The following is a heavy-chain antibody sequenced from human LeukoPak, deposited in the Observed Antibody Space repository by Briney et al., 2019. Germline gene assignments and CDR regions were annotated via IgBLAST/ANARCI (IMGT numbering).Heavy chain of an antibody. CDR1: GFTFSSYS. CDR3: AKEQNIRGVIIMADS. Sequence: QPGGSLRLSCAASGFTFSSYSMAWVRQPPGKGLEWVSGISGSGGGTHYAESVKGRFTIPRDNSKNTLYLQMNGLRADDTAVYYCAKEQNIRGVIIMADSWGQGTLVTVSS. V-gene: IGHV3-23*01. J-gene: IGHJ4*02. D-gene: IGHD3-10*01. CDR2: ISGSGGGT.